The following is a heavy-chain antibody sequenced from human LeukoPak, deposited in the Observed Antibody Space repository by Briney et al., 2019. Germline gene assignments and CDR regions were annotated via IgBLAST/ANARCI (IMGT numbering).Heavy chain of an antibody. J-gene: IGHJ6*02. CDR3: ARDLKQQLVLLSYYYYGMDV. CDR1: GFTFSSYW. V-gene: IGHV3-7*01. CDR2: IKQDGSEK. Sequence: GGSLRLSCAASGFTFSSYWMSWVRQAPGKGLEWVANIKQDGSEKYYVDSVKGRFTISRDNAKNSLYLQMNSLRAEDTAVYYCARDLKQQLVLLSYYYYGMDVWGQGTTVTVSS. D-gene: IGHD6-13*01.